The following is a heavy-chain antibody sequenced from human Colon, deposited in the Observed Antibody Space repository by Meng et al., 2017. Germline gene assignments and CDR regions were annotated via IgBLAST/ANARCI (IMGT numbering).Heavy chain of an antibody. D-gene: IGHD1-26*01. CDR2: VYYTGSA. CDR1: GGSVSSPSYY. CDR3: ARGRGSYSSIDY. J-gene: IGHJ4*02. V-gene: IGHV4-61*03. Sequence: VQLQGSGPRLARPSETLSLTCTLSGGSVSSPSYYWSWIRQTPGKGLEWIGYVYYTGSANYNPSLKSRVTISVDTSKNHFSLNLTSVTAADTAVYYCARGRGSYSSIDYWGQGTLVTVSS.